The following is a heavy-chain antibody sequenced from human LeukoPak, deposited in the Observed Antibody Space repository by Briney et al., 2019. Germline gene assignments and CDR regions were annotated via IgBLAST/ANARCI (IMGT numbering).Heavy chain of an antibody. V-gene: IGHV3-30*04. CDR2: ISFDGSNK. D-gene: IGHD3-10*01. CDR1: GFTFSSYA. CDR3: ARGPGAYYYGSGNPFDP. J-gene: IGHJ5*02. Sequence: GRSLRLSCAASGFTFSSYAIHWVRQAPGKGLEWVALISFDGSNKYYADSVKGRFTISRDNSKNTLYLQMNSLRAEDTAVYYCARGPGAYYYGSGNPFDPWGQGTLATVSS.